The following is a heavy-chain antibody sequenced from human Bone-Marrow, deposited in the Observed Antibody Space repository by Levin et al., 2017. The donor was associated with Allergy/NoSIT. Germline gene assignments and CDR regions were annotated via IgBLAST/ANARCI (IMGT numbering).Heavy chain of an antibody. Sequence: RGESLKISCQASGYSFKTYWIGWVRQMPGKGLEWMGVIYPGDSDTRYSPSLLGQVTISADTSITTAYLQWSSLKASDTGMYSCARERGEIWYGSVNFFDAFDLWGQGTKVIVSS. J-gene: IGHJ3*01. CDR1: GYSFKTYW. V-gene: IGHV5-51*01. D-gene: IGHD3-10*01. CDR3: ARERGEIWYGSVNFFDAFDL. CDR2: IYPGDSDT.